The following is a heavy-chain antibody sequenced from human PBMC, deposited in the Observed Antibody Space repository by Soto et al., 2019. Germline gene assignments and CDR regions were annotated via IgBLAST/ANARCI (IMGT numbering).Heavy chain of an antibody. CDR2: IYSTGST. CDR3: ARDEGYFYGSVSSQGYFQF. V-gene: IGHV4-4*07. D-gene: IGHD3-10*01. CDR1: GGSLNSFY. J-gene: IGHJ1*01. Sequence: QVQLQESGPGLVKPSETLSLTCTVSGGSLNSFYWTWIRQPAGKGLEWIGRIYSTGSTYYNPSLRSRVIMSVDTSKNHFSLDLSSVTAADTAIYYCARDEGYFYGSVSSQGYFQFWGQGTLVSVSS.